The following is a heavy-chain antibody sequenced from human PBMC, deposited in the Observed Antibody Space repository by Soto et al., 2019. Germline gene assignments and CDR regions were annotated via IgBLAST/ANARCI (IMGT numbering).Heavy chain of an antibody. CDR1: GYTFTNYG. CDR3: ARGGSSWSAEYYQH. CDR2: ISGYNGNT. V-gene: IGHV1-18*01. Sequence: QVQLVQSGVEVKKPGASVTVSCKASGYTFTNYGISWVRQAPGPGPEWMGWISGYNGNTNYAQTRQGRVTMTTDTSKSTAYMELRSLRSDDTAVYYWARGGSSWSAEYYQHWGQGTLVIVSS. J-gene: IGHJ1*01. D-gene: IGHD6-13*01.